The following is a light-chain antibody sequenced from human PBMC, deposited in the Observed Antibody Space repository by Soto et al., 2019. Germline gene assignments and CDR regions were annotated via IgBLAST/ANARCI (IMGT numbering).Light chain of an antibody. J-gene: IGKJ4*01. V-gene: IGKV1-33*01. CDR2: DAS. Sequence: DFQMTQSPSTLSASVGDRVTITCQASQDIKNYLNWYQQKSGKAPKLLIYDASDLETGVTSRFSGSGSGTDFTFTINSLQPEDIATYYCQQYDNLPLTFGGGTKV. CDR1: QDIKNY. CDR3: QQYDNLPLT.